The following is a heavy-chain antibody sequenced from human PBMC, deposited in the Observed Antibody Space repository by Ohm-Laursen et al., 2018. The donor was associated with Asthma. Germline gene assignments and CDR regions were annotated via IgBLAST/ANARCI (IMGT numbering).Heavy chain of an antibody. V-gene: IGHV3-23*01. Sequence: SLRLSCTAPGLSFSHHAMSWVRQAPGKGLEWVSAISGSGGSTYYADSVKGRFTISRDNSKNTLYLQMNSLRAEDTAVYYCAKGYCSSTSCYLGWFDPWGQGTLVTVSS. CDR2: ISGSGGST. CDR3: AKGYCSSTSCYLGWFDP. D-gene: IGHD2-2*01. CDR1: GLSFSHHA. J-gene: IGHJ5*02.